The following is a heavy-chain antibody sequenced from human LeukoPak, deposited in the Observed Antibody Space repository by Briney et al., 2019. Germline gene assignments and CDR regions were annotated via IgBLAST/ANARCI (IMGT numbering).Heavy chain of an antibody. Sequence: PSETLSLTCAVYGGSFSGYYWSWIRQPPGKGLEWIGEINHSGSTNYNPSLKSRVTISVDTYKTQFSLKLSSVTAADTAVYYCASEEYYDSSGYNNWGQGTLVTVSS. V-gene: IGHV4-34*01. CDR2: INHSGST. CDR1: GGSFSGYY. D-gene: IGHD3-22*01. CDR3: ASEEYYDSSGYNN. J-gene: IGHJ4*02.